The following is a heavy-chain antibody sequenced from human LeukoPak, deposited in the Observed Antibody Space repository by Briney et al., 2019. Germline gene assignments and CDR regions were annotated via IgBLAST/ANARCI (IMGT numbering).Heavy chain of an antibody. CDR2: IWYDGSNK. V-gene: IGHV3-33*01. CDR3: ARGDPTVTTKQNFDY. J-gene: IGHJ4*02. D-gene: IGHD4-17*01. Sequence: GGPLRLSCAASGFSFSNYDMHWVRQAPGKGLEWVAGIWYDGSNKYYADSVKGRFTISRDNSKNTLYLQMNSLRVEDTAVYYCARGDPTVTTKQNFDYWGQGTLVTVSS. CDR1: GFSFSNYD.